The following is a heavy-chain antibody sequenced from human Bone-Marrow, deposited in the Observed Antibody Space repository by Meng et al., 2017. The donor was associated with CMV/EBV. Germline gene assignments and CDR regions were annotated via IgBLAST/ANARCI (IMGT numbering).Heavy chain of an antibody. CDR3: VKTVEAQELLEWYGWGPTTNSDVDS. CDR2: SGTGGGRT. J-gene: IGHJ4*02. Sequence: WVRQAPGKGLEWVSSSGTGGGRTDDADFVKSRFNISRDNTKNTMVRQKNSMRVEDTAVYYCVKTVEAQELLEWYGWGPTTNSDVDSWGQGTLVTVSS. D-gene: IGHD3-3*01. V-gene: IGHV3-23*01.